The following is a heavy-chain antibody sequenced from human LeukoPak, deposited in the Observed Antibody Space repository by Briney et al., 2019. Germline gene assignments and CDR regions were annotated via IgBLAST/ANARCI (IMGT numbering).Heavy chain of an antibody. Sequence: SETLSLTCAVYGGSFSGYYRSWIRQPPGKGLEWIGEINHSGSTNYNPSLKSRVTISVDTSKNQFSLKLSSVTAADTAVYYCARGDAHDYGDYGDAFDIWGQGTMVTVSS. CDR2: INHSGST. J-gene: IGHJ3*02. D-gene: IGHD4-17*01. CDR1: GGSFSGYY. CDR3: ARGDAHDYGDYGDAFDI. V-gene: IGHV4-34*01.